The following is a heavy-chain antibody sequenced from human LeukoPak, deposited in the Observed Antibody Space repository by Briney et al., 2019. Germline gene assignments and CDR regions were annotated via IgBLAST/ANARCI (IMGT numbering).Heavy chain of an antibody. J-gene: IGHJ4*02. CDR3: AKGLHIVVVTAIDY. V-gene: IGHV3-30*18. CDR1: GFTFSSYG. D-gene: IGHD2-21*02. Sequence: GGSLRLSCAASGFTFSSYGMRWVRQAPGKGLEWVAVISYDGSNKYYADSVKGRFTISRDNSKNTLYLQMNSLRAEDTAVYYCAKGLHIVVVTAIDYWGQGTLVTVSS. CDR2: ISYDGSNK.